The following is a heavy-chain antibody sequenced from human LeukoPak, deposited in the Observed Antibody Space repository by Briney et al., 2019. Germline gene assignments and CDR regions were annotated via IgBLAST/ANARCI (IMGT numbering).Heavy chain of an antibody. J-gene: IGHJ4*02. CDR1: GFTFSNYA. Sequence: GGSLRLSCAAPGFTFSNYAMSWVRQAPGKGLEWVSAFSGSGGSTYYADSVKGRFTISRDNSKNTLYLQMNSLRAEDTAVYYCARSGLSRFGFWGQGTLVAVSS. CDR2: FSGSGGST. V-gene: IGHV3-23*01. D-gene: IGHD4/OR15-4a*01. CDR3: ARSGLSRFGF.